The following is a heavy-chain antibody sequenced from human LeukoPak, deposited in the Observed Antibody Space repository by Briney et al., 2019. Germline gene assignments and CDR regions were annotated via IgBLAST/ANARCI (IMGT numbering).Heavy chain of an antibody. J-gene: IGHJ6*02. CDR2: TYYRSKCYN. D-gene: IGHD6-6*01. CDR1: GDSVSSNSAA. CDR3: ARGYYSSSSYDYYYDMDV. V-gene: IGHV6-1*01. Sequence: SQTLSLTCAISGDSVSSNSAAWNWIRQSPSRGLEWLVRTYYRSKCYNDYAVSVKSRLTTNPDTSKNHFSLQLNSVAPEDTAVYYCARGYYSSSSYDYYYDMDVWGQGTTVTVSS.